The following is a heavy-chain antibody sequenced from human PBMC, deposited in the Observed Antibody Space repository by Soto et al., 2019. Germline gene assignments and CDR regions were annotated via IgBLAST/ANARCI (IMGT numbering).Heavy chain of an antibody. J-gene: IGHJ5*02. CDR2: INHSGST. Sequence: LSLTCAVYGGSFSGYYWSWIRQPPGKGLEWIGEINHSGSTNYNPSLKSRVTISVDTSKNQFSLKLSSVTAADTAVYYCARHKYSGYDFSYWFDPWGQGTLVTVS. CDR3: ARHKYSGYDFSYWFDP. CDR1: GGSFSGYY. V-gene: IGHV4-34*01. D-gene: IGHD5-12*01.